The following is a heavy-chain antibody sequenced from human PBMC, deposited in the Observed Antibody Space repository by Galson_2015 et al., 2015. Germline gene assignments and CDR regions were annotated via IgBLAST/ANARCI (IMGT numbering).Heavy chain of an antibody. J-gene: IGHJ4*02. CDR2: IYYSGST. CDR1: GGSISTSDYY. D-gene: IGHD3-3*01. CDR3: ARQSAGFLESLPYYFDY. Sequence: SETLSLTCTVSGGSISTSDYYWGWLRQPPGKGLEWVGSIYYSGSTYYNPSLKSRVTLSLDTSRNQSSLKVSSVTAADTAVYYCARQSAGFLESLPYYFDYWGQGTLVTVSS. V-gene: IGHV4-39*07.